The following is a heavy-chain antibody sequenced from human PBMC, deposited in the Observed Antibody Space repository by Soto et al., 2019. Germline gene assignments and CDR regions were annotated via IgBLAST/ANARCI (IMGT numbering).Heavy chain of an antibody. CDR3: ARGLGYYDSSGYYYAH. D-gene: IGHD3-22*01. CDR1: GFTFSYYY. J-gene: IGHJ4*02. Sequence: GGSLRLSCAASGFTFSYYYMSWIRQSPGKGLEWVSYISSSGSTIYYADSVKGRFTISRDNAKNSLYLQMNSLRAEDTAVYYCARGLGYYDSSGYYYAHWGQGTLVTVSS. CDR2: ISSSGSTI. V-gene: IGHV3-11*01.